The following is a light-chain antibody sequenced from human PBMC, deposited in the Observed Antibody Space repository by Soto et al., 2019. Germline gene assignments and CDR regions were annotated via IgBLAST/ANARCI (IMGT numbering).Light chain of an antibody. J-gene: IGKJ1*01. Sequence: IVLTQSPGTLSLSPGERATLSCRASQNIGTYLAWYQHKPGQAPSVLIFGASTRANGVPDRFSGSGSGTDFTLTISRLDPADFAVYYCQQYGTSPRWTFGQGTTVDIK. CDR3: QQYGTSPRWT. CDR1: QNIGTY. V-gene: IGKV3-20*01. CDR2: GAS.